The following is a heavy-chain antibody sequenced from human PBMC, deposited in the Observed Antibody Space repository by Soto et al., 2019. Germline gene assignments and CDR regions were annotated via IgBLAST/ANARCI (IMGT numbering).Heavy chain of an antibody. J-gene: IGHJ6*02. V-gene: IGHV1-8*01. CDR2: MDPNSGST. CDR1: GYTFTTYD. Sequence: ASVKVSCKASGYTFTTYDINWVRQAPGQGLEWLGWMDPNSGSTGYAQNFQGRITMTRNISRNTAYMELSSLQSEDTAVYYCARERKFDFWRKGLDAWGQGTTVTVSS. CDR3: ARERKFDFWRKGLDA. D-gene: IGHD3-3*01.